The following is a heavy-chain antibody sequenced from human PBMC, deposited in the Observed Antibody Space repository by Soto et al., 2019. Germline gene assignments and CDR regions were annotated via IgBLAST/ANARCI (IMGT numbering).Heavy chain of an antibody. D-gene: IGHD3-22*01. Sequence: QVQLVQSGAEVKKPGSSVKVSCKASGGTFSSYTISWVRQAPGQGLEWMGRIIPILGIANYAQKLQGRVRITADKSTSTAYMELSSLRSEDTAVYYCASSYDSSGYYLALDYWGQGTLVTVSS. J-gene: IGHJ4*02. CDR2: IIPILGIA. V-gene: IGHV1-69*02. CDR3: ASSYDSSGYYLALDY. CDR1: GGTFSSYT.